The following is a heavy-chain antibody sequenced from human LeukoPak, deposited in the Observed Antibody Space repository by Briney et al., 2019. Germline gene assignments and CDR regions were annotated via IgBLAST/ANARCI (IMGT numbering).Heavy chain of an antibody. D-gene: IGHD2-15*01. CDR1: GFTVSSNY. CDR3: ARVLRYCSGGNCYSGGLGYMDV. Sequence: GGSLRLSCAASGFTVSSNYVSWVRQAPGKGLEWVSVIYSGGSTYYADSVKGRFTISRDNAKNSLFLQMNSLRAEDTAVYYCARVLRYCSGGNCYSGGLGYMDVWGKGTTVTISS. J-gene: IGHJ6*03. CDR2: IYSGGST. V-gene: IGHV3-53*01.